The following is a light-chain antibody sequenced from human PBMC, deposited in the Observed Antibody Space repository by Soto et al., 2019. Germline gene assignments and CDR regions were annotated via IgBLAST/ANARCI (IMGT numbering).Light chain of an antibody. CDR1: QSISIN. J-gene: IGKJ5*01. CDR3: QQYHKWPIT. V-gene: IGKV3-15*01. Sequence: EVVLTQSPATLSVSPGERATLSCRASQSISINLAWYQQIPGQVPRLLIYGASTRATGIPARFSGSGSGTDFTLTITSLQSEDFALYYCQQYHKWPITFCQGARLELK. CDR2: GAS.